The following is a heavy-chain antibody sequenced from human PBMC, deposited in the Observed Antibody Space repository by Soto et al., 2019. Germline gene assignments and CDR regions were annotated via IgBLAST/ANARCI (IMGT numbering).Heavy chain of an antibody. V-gene: IGHV4-31*03. J-gene: IGHJ4*02. D-gene: IGHD4-17*01. CDR2: IYYSGST. Sequence: TLSLTCTVSGGSISSGGYYWSWIRQHPGKGLEWIGYIYYSGSTYYNPSLKSRVTISVDTSKNQFSLKLSSVTAADTAVYYCAREDYGGNSGPNYWGQGTLVTVSS. CDR1: GGSISSGGYY. CDR3: AREDYGGNSGPNY.